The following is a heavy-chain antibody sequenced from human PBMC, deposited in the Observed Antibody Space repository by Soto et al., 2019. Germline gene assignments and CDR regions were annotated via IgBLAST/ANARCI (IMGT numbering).Heavy chain of an antibody. Sequence: QVQLVQSGAEVKKPGASVKVSCKASGYTFTGYYMHWVRQAPGQGLEWMGWINPNSGGTNYARKLKGGVPMPRDTPTSRAGGERSGLRCEDTALYYCEGGVVARTPGDYRGKGPLVPVSS. V-gene: IGHV1-2*02. CDR3: EGGVVARTPGDY. D-gene: IGHD2-15*01. CDR1: GYTFTGYY. J-gene: IGHJ4*02. CDR2: INPNSGGT.